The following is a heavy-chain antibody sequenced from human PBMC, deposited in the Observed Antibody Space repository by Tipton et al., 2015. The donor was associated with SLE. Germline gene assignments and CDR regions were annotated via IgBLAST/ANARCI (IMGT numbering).Heavy chain of an antibody. D-gene: IGHD4-17*01. V-gene: IGHV1-2*02. CDR1: GYTFTGYY. Sequence: QVQLVQSGAEVKKPGASVKVSCKASGYTFTGYYMHWVRQAPGQGLEWMGWINPNSGGTNHAQKFQGRVTMTRDTSISTTYMELSRLRSDDTAVYYCAEGNDYGDLDYWGQGTLVTVSS. J-gene: IGHJ4*02. CDR2: INPNSGGT. CDR3: AEGNDYGDLDY.